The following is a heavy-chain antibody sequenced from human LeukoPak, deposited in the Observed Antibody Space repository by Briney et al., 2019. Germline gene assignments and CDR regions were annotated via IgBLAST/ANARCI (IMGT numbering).Heavy chain of an antibody. V-gene: IGHV4-59*08. CDR3: ARQGSGYAYGSYSFDS. Sequence: PSETLPLTCTVSGGSMSSYYWSWIRQPPGKGLEWIGYITYSGSTNYNPSLKSRVTISVDTSKNQSSLKLNSGTAADTAVYYCARQGSGYAYGSYSFDSWGQGTLVTVSS. CDR2: ITYSGST. D-gene: IGHD5-18*01. J-gene: IGHJ4*02. CDR1: GGSMSSYY.